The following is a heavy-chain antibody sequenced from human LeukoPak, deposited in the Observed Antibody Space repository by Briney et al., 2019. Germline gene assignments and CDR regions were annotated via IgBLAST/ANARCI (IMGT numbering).Heavy chain of an antibody. Sequence: GGSLRLSCAASGFTFSSYGMHWVRQAPGKGLEWVAVISYDGSNKYYADSVKGRFTISRDDAKSSLYLQMNSLRAEDTAVYYCARRNAMDVWGQGTTVIV. CDR3: ARRNAMDV. CDR1: GFTFSSYG. J-gene: IGHJ6*02. CDR2: ISYDGSNK. V-gene: IGHV3-30*03.